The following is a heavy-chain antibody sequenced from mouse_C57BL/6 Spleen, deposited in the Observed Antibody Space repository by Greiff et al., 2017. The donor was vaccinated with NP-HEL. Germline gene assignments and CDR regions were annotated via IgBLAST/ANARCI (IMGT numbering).Heavy chain of an antibody. CDR1: GFTFSSYA. D-gene: IGHD2-2*01. V-gene: IGHV5-9-1*02. CDR2: ISSGGDYI. Sequence: EVKLVESGEGLVKPGGSLKLSCAASGFTFSSYAMSWVRQTPEKRLEWVAYISSGGDYIYYADNVKGRFTISRDNARNTLYLQMSSLKSEDTAMYYCTRLVTSYFDYWGQGTTLTVSS. CDR3: TRLVTSYFDY. J-gene: IGHJ2*01.